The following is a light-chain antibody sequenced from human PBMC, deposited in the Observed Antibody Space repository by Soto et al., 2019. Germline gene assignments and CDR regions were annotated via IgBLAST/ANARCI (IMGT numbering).Light chain of an antibody. J-gene: IGLJ3*02. CDR3: GTWDNSLSAGV. CDR2: DNN. Sequence: QSVLTQPPSVPAAPGQKVTISCSGSSSNIGNNYVSWYQQLPGTAPKFLIYDNNKRPSGIPDRFSGSKSGTSATLGITGLQTEDEADYYCGTWDNSLSAGVFGGGTKLTVL. V-gene: IGLV1-51*01. CDR1: SSNIGNNY.